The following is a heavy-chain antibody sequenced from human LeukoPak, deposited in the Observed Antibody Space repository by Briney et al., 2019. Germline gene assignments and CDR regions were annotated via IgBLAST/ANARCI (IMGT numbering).Heavy chain of an antibody. Sequence: SETLSLTCAVYGGSISSYYWSWIRQPAGKGLEWIGRIYTSGSTNYNPSLKSRVTMSVDTSKNQFSLKLSSVTAADTAVYYCARDPLGAAAGTLDYWGQGTLVTVSS. CDR1: GGSISSYY. CDR2: IYTSGST. V-gene: IGHV4-4*07. J-gene: IGHJ4*02. CDR3: ARDPLGAAAGTLDY. D-gene: IGHD6-13*01.